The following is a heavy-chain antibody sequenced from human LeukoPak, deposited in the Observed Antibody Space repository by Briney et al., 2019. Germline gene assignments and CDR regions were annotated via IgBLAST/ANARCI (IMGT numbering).Heavy chain of an antibody. V-gene: IGHV5-51*01. D-gene: IGHD1-1*01. CDR3: ARRRFDTTEDYFDY. CDR2: IYPGDSDT. Sequence: GESLQISCEGSGYFFTSYWIGWVRQLPGKGLEWMGIIYPGDSDTRYSPSFQGQVTISADKSISTAYLQWSSLKASDTAMYYCARRRFDTTEDYFDYWGQGTLVTVSS. CDR1: GYFFTSYW. J-gene: IGHJ4*02.